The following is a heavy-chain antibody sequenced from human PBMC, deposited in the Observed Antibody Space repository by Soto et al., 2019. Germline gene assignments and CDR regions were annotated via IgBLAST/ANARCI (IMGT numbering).Heavy chain of an antibody. CDR3: ARGDYSGGRCLDY. CDR1: GYTFTSYY. CDR2: INPNSGST. D-gene: IGHD2-15*01. V-gene: IGHV1-8*01. Sequence: ASVKVSCKASGYTFTSYYINWVRQATGQGLEWMGLINPNSGSTGYAQKFQGRVTMTRNTSISTAYMELSSLRSEDTAVYYCARGDYSGGRCLDYWGQGTLVTVSS. J-gene: IGHJ4*02.